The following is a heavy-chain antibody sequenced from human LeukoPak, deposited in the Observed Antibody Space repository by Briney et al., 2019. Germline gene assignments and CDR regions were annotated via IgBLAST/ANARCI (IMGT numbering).Heavy chain of an antibody. J-gene: IGHJ4*02. CDR3: AKDQGGFDY. V-gene: IGHV3-30*18. CDR1: GFTFSSYG. Sequence: PGGSLRLSCAASGFTFSSYGMHWVRQAPGKGLEWVAVISYDGSNKYYADSVKGRFTISRDNSKNTLYLQMNSLRAEDTAVYYCAKDQGGFDYWGQGTLVTVSS. CDR2: ISYDGSNK.